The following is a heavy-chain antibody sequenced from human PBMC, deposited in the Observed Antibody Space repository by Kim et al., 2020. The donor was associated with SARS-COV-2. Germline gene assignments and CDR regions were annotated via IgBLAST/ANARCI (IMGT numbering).Heavy chain of an antibody. CDR2: IYYSGST. Sequence: SETLSLTCTVSGGSVSSGSYYWSWIRQPPGKGLEWIGYIYYSGSTNYNPSLKSRVTISVDTSKNQFSLKLSSVTAADTAVYYCARAPYGSGSYYGRLFDYWGQGTLVTVSS. V-gene: IGHV4-61*01. CDR1: GGSVSSGSYY. CDR3: ARAPYGSGSYYGRLFDY. J-gene: IGHJ4*02. D-gene: IGHD3-10*01.